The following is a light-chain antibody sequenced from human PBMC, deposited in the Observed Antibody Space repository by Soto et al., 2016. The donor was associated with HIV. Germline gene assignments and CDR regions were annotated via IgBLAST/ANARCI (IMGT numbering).Light chain of an antibody. CDR1: NIGGKS. Sequence: SYELTQPPSLSVAPRETARITCGGNNIGGKSVQWYQQKPGQAPALVVYDDSDRPSGIPERFSGSNSGNTATLSISRVEAGDEADYYCQVWDVSSDLVVFGGGTKLTVL. J-gene: IGLJ2*01. CDR3: QVWDVSSDLVV. V-gene: IGLV3-21*02. CDR2: DDS.